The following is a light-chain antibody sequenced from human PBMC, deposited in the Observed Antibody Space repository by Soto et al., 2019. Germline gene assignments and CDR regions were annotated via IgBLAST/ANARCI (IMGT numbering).Light chain of an antibody. CDR2: GAS. CDR3: QQYHSSPRT. J-gene: IGKJ1*01. V-gene: IGKV3-20*01. CDR1: QSVSSSY. Sequence: EIVMTQSPATLSVSPCERATLSCRASQSVSSSYLAWYQQKPGQAPRLLIYGASSRATGVPDRFSGSGSGTDFTLTISRLEPEDFAVYYCQQYHSSPRTFGQGTKVDIK.